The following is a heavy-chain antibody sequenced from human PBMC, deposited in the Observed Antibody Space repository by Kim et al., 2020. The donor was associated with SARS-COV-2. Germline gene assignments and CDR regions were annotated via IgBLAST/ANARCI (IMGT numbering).Heavy chain of an antibody. CDR3: ARVGTGDDAFDI. Sequence: SETLSLTCTVSGGSISSSSYYWGWIRQPPGKGLEWIGSIYDSGSTYYNPSLKSRVTISVDTSKNQFSLRLSSVTAADTAVYYCARVGTGDDAFDIWGQGTMVTVSS. CDR2: IYDSGST. CDR1: GGSISSSSYY. D-gene: IGHD7-27*01. J-gene: IGHJ3*02. V-gene: IGHV4-39*07.